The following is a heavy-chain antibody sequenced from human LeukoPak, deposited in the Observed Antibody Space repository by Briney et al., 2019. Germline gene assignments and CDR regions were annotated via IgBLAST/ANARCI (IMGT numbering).Heavy chain of an antibody. J-gene: IGHJ5*02. CDR1: GGSFSGYY. V-gene: IGHV4-34*01. D-gene: IGHD3-10*01. CDR3: AASGGPINWFDP. CDR2: ITHNGYT. Sequence: PSETLSLTCAVYGGSFSGYYWGWIRQPPGKGLQWIGEITHNGYTNYNPALKSGVTISIDTSKNEFSLTVSSVTAADMAIYYCAASGGPINWFDPWGQGTLVTVSS.